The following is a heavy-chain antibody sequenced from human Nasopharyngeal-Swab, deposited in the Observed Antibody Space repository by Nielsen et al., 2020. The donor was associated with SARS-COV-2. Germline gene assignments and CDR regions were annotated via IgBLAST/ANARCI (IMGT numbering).Heavy chain of an antibody. Sequence: WIRQPPGKGLERIGYIYYSGSTYYNPSLKSRVTISVDTSKNQFSLKLSSVTAADTVVYYCARVSRYYYMDVWGKGTTVTVSS. CDR2: IYYSGST. CDR3: ARVSRYYYMDV. J-gene: IGHJ6*03. V-gene: IGHV4-31*02.